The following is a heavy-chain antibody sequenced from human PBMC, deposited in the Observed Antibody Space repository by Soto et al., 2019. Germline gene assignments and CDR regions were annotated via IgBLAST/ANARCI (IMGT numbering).Heavy chain of an antibody. CDR3: ARLGQRLSSTTWPFEY. J-gene: IGHJ4*02. CDR1: GYSFASSW. D-gene: IGHD6-13*01. CDR2: IDPSDSFT. Sequence: GESLKISCTGSGYSFASSWISWVRQMPGKGLEWMGKIDPSDSFTTYSPSFQGHVTISSDKSINTAYLQWSSLKASDTAIYYCARLGQRLSSTTWPFEYWGQGTLVTVSS. V-gene: IGHV5-10-1*01.